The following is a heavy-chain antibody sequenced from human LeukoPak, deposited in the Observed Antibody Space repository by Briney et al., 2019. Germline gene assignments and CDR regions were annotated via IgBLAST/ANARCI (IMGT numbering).Heavy chain of an antibody. J-gene: IGHJ4*02. CDR3: AKRGVIIRVILVGFHKEAYYFDS. V-gene: IGHV3-23*01. D-gene: IGHD3-10*01. CDR1: GITLSNYG. CDR2: LSGSAGGT. Sequence: QPGGSLRLSCAASGITLSNYGMSWVRRAPGKGLEWVAGLSGSAGGTQYADSVKGRFTISRDNSKNTLYLQMNSLRAEDTAVYFCAKRGVIIRVILVGFHKEAYYFDSWGRGALVTVSS.